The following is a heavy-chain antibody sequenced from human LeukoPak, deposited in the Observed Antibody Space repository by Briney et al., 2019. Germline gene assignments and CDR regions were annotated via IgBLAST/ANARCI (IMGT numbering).Heavy chain of an antibody. J-gene: IGHJ4*02. CDR2: IIGGADTT. V-gene: IGHV3-23*01. D-gene: IGHD6-13*01. Sequence: GGSLRLSCAASGFTFSSYAMSWVRQAPGKGLEWVSGIIGGADTTYYADSVKGRFTISRDNSRNTLYLQMNSLRAEDTAVYYCAKTAGIAAAADFDYWGQGTLVTVSS. CDR3: AKTAGIAAAADFDY. CDR1: GFTFSSYA.